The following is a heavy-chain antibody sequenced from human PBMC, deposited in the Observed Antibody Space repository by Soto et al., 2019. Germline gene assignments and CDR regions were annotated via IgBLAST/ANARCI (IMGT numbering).Heavy chain of an antibody. V-gene: IGHV4-59*01. J-gene: IGHJ4*02. CDR2: IYYSGST. CDR1: GGSISSYY. D-gene: IGHD2-15*01. CDR3: ARDQGGYFDY. Sequence: SETLSLTCTVSGGSISSYYWSWIRQPPGKGLEWIGYIYYSGSTNYNPSLKSRVTISVDTSKNQFSLKLSSVTAADTAVYYWARDQGGYFDYWGQGTLVTVS.